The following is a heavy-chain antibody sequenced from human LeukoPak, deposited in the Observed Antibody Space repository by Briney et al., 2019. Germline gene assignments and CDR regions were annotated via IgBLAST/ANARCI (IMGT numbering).Heavy chain of an antibody. CDR3: ARLRETYYDFWSGYYPHYYGMDV. CDR1: GGSFSGYY. D-gene: IGHD3-3*01. J-gene: IGHJ6*02. Sequence: PSETLSLTCAVYGGSFSGYYWSWIRQPPGKGLEWIGEINHSGSTNYNPSLKSRVTISVDTSKNQFSLKLSSVTAADTAVYYCARLRETYYDFWSGYYPHYYGMDVWGQGTTVTVSS. V-gene: IGHV4-34*01. CDR2: INHSGST.